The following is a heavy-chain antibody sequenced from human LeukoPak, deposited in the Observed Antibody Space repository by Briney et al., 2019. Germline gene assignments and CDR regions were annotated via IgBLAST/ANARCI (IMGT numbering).Heavy chain of an antibody. J-gene: IGHJ4*02. Sequence: PGGSLRLSCAASGFTFSSYTMQWVRQAPGKGLEWVANIKQDGSEKYYVDSVKGRFTISRDNAKNSLYLQMNSLRAEDTAVYYCARDLVATIGHYFDYWGQGTLVTVSS. CDR2: IKQDGSEK. CDR1: GFTFSSYT. V-gene: IGHV3-7*01. D-gene: IGHD5-12*01. CDR3: ARDLVATIGHYFDY.